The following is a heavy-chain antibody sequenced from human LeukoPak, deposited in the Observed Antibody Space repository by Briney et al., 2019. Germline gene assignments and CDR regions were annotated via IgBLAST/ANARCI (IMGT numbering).Heavy chain of an antibody. D-gene: IGHD4-11*01. J-gene: IGHJ4*02. CDR2: INHSGST. V-gene: IGHV4-34*01. CDR3: AREGVTPXYFDY. CDR1: GGSFSGYY. Sequence: PSETLSLTCAVYGGSFSGYYWSWIRQPPGRGLEWIGEINHSGSTNYNPSLKSRVTISVDTSKNQFSLKLSSVTAADTAVYYCAREGVTPXYFDYWGQGTLVTVSS.